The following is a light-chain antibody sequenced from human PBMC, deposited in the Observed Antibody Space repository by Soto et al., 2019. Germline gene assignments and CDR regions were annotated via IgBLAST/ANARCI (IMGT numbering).Light chain of an antibody. CDR1: SGHSSYA. CDR2: LNSDGSH. Sequence: QLVLTQSPSASASLGASVKLTCTLSSGHSSYAIAWHQHLPEKGPRYLIKLNSDGSHSRGAGIPDRFSGSSSGAERYLTISSLQSEDEADYYCQTWGTGMIFGGGTKVTVL. J-gene: IGLJ2*01. CDR3: QTWGTGMI. V-gene: IGLV4-69*02.